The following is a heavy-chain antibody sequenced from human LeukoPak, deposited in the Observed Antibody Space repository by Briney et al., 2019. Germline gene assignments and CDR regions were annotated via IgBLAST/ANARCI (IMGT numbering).Heavy chain of an antibody. CDR1: GYIFINYW. J-gene: IGHJ3*02. Sequence: GESLKISCRASGYIFINYWIAWVRWMPGEGLQWMGIILPGDSEARYSPSFRGQVTISAETSTRTAYLQWTSLRASDGAIYYCARQGAGASYYDPTGLPRGAFDSWGQGTTVTVSS. V-gene: IGHV5-51*01. CDR3: ARQGAGASYYDPTGLPRGAFDS. CDR2: ILPGDSEA. D-gene: IGHD3-22*01.